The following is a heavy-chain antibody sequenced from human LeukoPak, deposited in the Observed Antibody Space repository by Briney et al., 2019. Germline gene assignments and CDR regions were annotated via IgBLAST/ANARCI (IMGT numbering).Heavy chain of an antibody. Sequence: SETLSLTCIVSGGSISTYYWSWIRQPPGKGLEWIGYIFYTGSTNYNPSLKSPVTISVDTSKKQFSLKLSSVTTAATAVYYCARAREAYYDRAFDIWGQGTMVFVSS. J-gene: IGHJ3*02. CDR3: ARAREAYYDRAFDI. CDR1: GGSISTYY. D-gene: IGHD3-22*01. CDR2: IFYTGST. V-gene: IGHV4-59*01.